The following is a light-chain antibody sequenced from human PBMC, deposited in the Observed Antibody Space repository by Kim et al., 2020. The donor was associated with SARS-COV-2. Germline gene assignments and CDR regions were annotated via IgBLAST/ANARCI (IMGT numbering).Light chain of an antibody. CDR3: QNYNSAPRT. CDR1: QGIRNN. Sequence: VSVGDRVTITCRASQGIRNNLAWYQQKPGKVPKLLIYAASTLQSGVPSRFSGGGSGTHFILTISSLQPEDVATYYCQNYNSAPRTFGQGTKVDIK. J-gene: IGKJ1*01. CDR2: AAS. V-gene: IGKV1-27*01.